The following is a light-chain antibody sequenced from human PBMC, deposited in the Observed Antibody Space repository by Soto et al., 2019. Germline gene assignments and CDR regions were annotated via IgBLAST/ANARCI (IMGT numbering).Light chain of an antibody. V-gene: IGKV1-5*01. J-gene: IGKJ1*01. CDR2: DAS. CDR1: QSITNR. Sequence: KMSQSPSTLSASVGDRVTITCRASQSITNRLAWYQQKSGKAPKVLIYDASSLESGVPSRFSGSGFGTEFILTISSLQPDDFATYWCQHYGGMWTFGQGTKVDI. CDR3: QHYGGMWT.